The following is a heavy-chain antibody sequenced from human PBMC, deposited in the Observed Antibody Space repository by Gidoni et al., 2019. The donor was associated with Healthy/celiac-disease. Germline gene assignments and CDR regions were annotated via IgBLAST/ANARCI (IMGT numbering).Heavy chain of an antibody. D-gene: IGHD4-4*01. CDR1: GGSISSYY. Sequence: QVQLQESGPGLVNPSETLSLTCTVSGGSISSYYWSWIRQPPGKGLEWIGYIYYSGSTNYNPSLKCRVTISVDTSKNQFSLKLSSVTAADTAVYYCAGTTEPVAWFDPWGQGTLVTVSS. J-gene: IGHJ5*02. V-gene: IGHV4-59*08. CDR3: AGTTEPVAWFDP. CDR2: IYYSGST.